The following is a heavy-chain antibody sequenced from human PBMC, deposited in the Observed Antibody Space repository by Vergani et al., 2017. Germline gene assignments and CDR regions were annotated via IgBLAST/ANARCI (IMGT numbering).Heavy chain of an antibody. CDR1: EYSFGNYW. D-gene: IGHD3-3*01. V-gene: IGHV5-51*01. Sequence: EVELVQSGPEMRKPGESLKISCKGSEYSFGNYWIGWVRQMPGKGLEWMGIIYPADSDTRYSPSVQGQVTISADKSISNAFLQWDSLKASVTALYYCARQTIYTDSWGQGTLVTVSS. J-gene: IGHJ4*02. CDR3: ARQTIYTDS. CDR2: IYPADSDT.